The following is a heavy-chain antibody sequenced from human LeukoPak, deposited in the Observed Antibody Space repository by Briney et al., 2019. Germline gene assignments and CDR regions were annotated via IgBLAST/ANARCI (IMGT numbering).Heavy chain of an antibody. J-gene: IGHJ4*02. CDR3: TYDSSGYNYYFDH. CDR1: GFTFDDFA. V-gene: IGHV3-49*04. Sequence: GGSLRLSRTASGFTFDDFAMTWVRQAPGKGLECIGFIRSRTNGGTSEYAASVKGRFTFSRDDSQSIAYLQMNSLKTEDTAVYFCTYDSSGYNYYFDHWGQGTLVTVSS. CDR2: IRSRTNGGTS. D-gene: IGHD3-22*01.